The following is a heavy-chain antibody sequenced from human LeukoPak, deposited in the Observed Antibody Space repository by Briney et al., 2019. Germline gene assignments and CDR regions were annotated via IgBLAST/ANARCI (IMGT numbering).Heavy chain of an antibody. CDR2: INHSGST. J-gene: IGHJ4*02. Sequence: SETLSLTCAVYGGSFSGYYWSWIRQPPGKGLEWIGEINHSGSTNYNPSLKSRVTISVDTSKNQFSLKLSSVTAADTAVYYCAREGQRWLRDYWGQGTLVTVSS. CDR3: AREGQRWLRDY. V-gene: IGHV4-34*01. CDR1: GGSFSGYY. D-gene: IGHD5-24*01.